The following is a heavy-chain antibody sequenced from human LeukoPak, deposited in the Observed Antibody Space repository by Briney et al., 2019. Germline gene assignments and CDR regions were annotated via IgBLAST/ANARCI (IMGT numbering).Heavy chain of an antibody. V-gene: IGHV3-30-3*01. CDR2: ISYDGSNK. CDR3: ARVASYDIRSYGTDV. J-gene: IGHJ6*04. D-gene: IGHD3-9*01. CDR1: GYTFSSYD. Sequence: GRSERLFCAASGYTFSSYDMHWARQAPGKGLEWVAVISYDGSNKYYADSVKGRFTISRDNSKNTLYLQMNSLRAEDTAVYYCARVASYDIRSYGTDVWGEATSATVSS.